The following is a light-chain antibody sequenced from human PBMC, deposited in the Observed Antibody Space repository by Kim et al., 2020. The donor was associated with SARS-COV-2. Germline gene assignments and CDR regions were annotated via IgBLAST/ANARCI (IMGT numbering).Light chain of an antibody. V-gene: IGLV2-14*03. CDR1: ISDVGGYNY. CDR2: DVT. Sequence: QSITISCTGTISDVGGYNYVSWYQQHPGKAPKLMIFDVTHRPSGASYRFSGSKSGTTASLTISGLQTEDEADYYCSSYTSSTTLVFGGGTQLTVL. CDR3: SSYTSSTTLV. J-gene: IGLJ3*02.